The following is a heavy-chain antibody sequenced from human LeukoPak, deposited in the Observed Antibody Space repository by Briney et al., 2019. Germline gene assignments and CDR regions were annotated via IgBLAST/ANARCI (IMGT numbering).Heavy chain of an antibody. CDR3: ARGLDTGIVRDAFDI. J-gene: IGHJ3*02. V-gene: IGHV1-69*13. CDR2: IIPIFGTA. CDR1: GGTFSSYA. Sequence: GASVKVSCKASGGTFSSYAISWVRQAPGQGLEWMGGIIPIFGTANYAQKFQGRVTITADESTSTAYMELSGLRSEDTAVYYCARGLDTGIVRDAFDIWGQGSMVTVSS. D-gene: IGHD1-26*01.